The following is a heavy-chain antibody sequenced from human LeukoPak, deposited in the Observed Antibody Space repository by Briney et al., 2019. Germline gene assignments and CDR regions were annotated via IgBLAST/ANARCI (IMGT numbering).Heavy chain of an antibody. CDR1: GYTFTSYY. CDR2: INPSGGST. J-gene: IGHJ4*02. Sequence: SVKVSCKASGYTFTSYYMHWVRQAPGQGLEWMGIINPSGGSTSYAQKFHGRVTMTRDTSTSTVYMELSSLRSEDTAVYYCARDHSSGWYVSDYWGQGTLVTVSS. V-gene: IGHV1-46*01. D-gene: IGHD6-19*01. CDR3: ARDHSSGWYVSDY.